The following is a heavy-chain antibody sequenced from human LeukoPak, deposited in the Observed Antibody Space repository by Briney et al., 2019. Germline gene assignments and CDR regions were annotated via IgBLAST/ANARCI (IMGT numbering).Heavy chain of an antibody. CDR2: IYHSGST. V-gene: IGHV4-38-2*01. CDR3: ARVAYCGGDCYSFDY. CDR1: GYSISSGYY. J-gene: IGHJ4*02. Sequence: SETLSLTCAVSGYSISSGYYWGWIRQPPGKGLEWIGSIYHSGSTYYNPSLKSRVTISVDTSKKQFSLKLSSVTAADTAVYYCARVAYCGGDCYSFDYWGQGTLVTVSS. D-gene: IGHD2-21*02.